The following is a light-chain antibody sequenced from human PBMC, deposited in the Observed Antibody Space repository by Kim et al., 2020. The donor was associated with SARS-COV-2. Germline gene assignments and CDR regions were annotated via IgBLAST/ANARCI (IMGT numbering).Light chain of an antibody. V-gene: IGLV6-57*02. J-gene: IGLJ3*02. CDR3: QSYSVRQSYGTPLQWV. Sequence: TGRRGNMAGKEVQGYHKGPSSAPPTVIYEDDHRPSGVHDRFSGAIDRSSNSAFLTSSGLRTEDEADYYCQSYSVRQSYGTPLQWVLGGGTRLTVL. CDR1: RGNMAGKE. CDR2: EDD.